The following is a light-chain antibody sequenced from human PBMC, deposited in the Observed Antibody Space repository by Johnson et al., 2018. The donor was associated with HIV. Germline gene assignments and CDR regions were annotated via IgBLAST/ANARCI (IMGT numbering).Light chain of an antibody. J-gene: IGLJ1*01. Sequence: QSVLTQPPSVSAAPGQKVTISCSGSSSNIVNNYVSWYQQLPGTAPKLLIYDNNKRPSGIPDRFSGSKSGTSATLGITGLPTGDEADYYCGTWDNSLSAHVFGTGTKVTGL. CDR2: DNN. CDR3: GTWDNSLSAHV. V-gene: IGLV1-51*01. CDR1: SSNIVNNY.